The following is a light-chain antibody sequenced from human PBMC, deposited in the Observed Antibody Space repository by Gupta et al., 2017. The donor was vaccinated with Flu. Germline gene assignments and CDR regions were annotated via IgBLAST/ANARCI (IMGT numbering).Light chain of an antibody. Sequence: DIQMTQSPSSLSASVGDRVSITCRASQGIRNDIGWYQQKPGKAPKRLIYEASSLQSGVPSRFSGSGSGTEFTLTISSLQPEDFATYYCLHHNSYLSWTFGQGTKVEIK. J-gene: IGKJ1*01. CDR3: LHHNSYLSWT. CDR1: QGIRND. V-gene: IGKV1-17*01. CDR2: EAS.